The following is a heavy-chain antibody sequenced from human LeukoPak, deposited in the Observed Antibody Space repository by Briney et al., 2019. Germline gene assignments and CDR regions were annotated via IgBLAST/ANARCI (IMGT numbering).Heavy chain of an antibody. D-gene: IGHD5-18*01. CDR2: IWYDGSNK. V-gene: IGHV3-33*01. J-gene: IGHJ4*02. CDR3: ARDGHSYGSVDY. Sequence: PGGSLRLSCAASGFTFSSYGMHWVRQAPGKGLEWVAVIWYDGSNKYYADSVKGRFTISRDNSKNTPYLQMNSLRAEDTAVYYCARDGHSYGSVDYWGQGTLVTVSS. CDR1: GFTFSSYG.